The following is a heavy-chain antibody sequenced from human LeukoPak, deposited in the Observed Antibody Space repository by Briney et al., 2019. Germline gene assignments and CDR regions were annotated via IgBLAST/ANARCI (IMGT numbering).Heavy chain of an antibody. Sequence: ASVKVSCNASGYTFTSYDINWVREATGQGLEWMGWMNPNSGNTGYAQKFQGRVTMTRNTSISTAYMELSSLRSEDTAVYYCARGLGLRFLEWLPQWNYYGMDVWGQGTTVTVSS. V-gene: IGHV1-8*01. CDR2: MNPNSGNT. CDR1: GYTFTSYD. CDR3: ARGLGLRFLEWLPQWNYYGMDV. D-gene: IGHD3-3*01. J-gene: IGHJ6*02.